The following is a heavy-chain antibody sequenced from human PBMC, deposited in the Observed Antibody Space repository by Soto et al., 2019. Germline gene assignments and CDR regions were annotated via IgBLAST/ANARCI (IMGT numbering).Heavy chain of an antibody. CDR1: GFTFSSYA. J-gene: IGHJ3*02. CDR3: ADSTFGGVIVTNPGAFDI. CDR2: ISYDGSNK. D-gene: IGHD3-16*02. V-gene: IGHV3-30-3*01. Sequence: QVQLVESGGGVVQPGRSLRLSCAASGFTFSSYAMHWVRQAPGKGLEWVAVISYDGSNKYYADSVKGRFTISRDNSKNTRYLQMNSLRAEDTAVYYCADSTFGGVIVTNPGAFDIWGQGTMVTVSS.